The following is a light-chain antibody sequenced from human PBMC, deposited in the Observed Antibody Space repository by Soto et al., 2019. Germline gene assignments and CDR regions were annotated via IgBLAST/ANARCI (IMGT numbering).Light chain of an antibody. CDR3: CSYAGSRYV. Sequence: QSALPQPASVSGSPGQSITISCTGTSSDVGSYNYVSWYRQHPGKAPKLMIYEVSKRPSGVSNRFSGSKSGNTASLTISGLQAEDEADYYCCSYAGSRYVFGTGTKVTVL. V-gene: IGLV2-23*02. J-gene: IGLJ1*01. CDR2: EVS. CDR1: SSDVGSYNY.